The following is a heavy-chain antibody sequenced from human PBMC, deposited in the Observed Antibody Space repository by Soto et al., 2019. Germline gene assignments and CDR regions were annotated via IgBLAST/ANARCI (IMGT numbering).Heavy chain of an antibody. J-gene: IGHJ6*02. D-gene: IGHD2-2*01. CDR1: GYTFTSYG. CDR2: ISAYNGNT. Sequence: QVQLVQSGAEVKKPGASVKVSCKASGYTFTSYGISWVRQAPGQGLEWMGWISAYNGNTNYAQKLQGRVTMTTDTSTSTDYXVRRSXXYDDTAVYYCARVVGDIVLVPAATGETYDYYGMDVWGQGTTVTVSS. CDR3: ARVVGDIVLVPAATGETYDYYGMDV. V-gene: IGHV1-18*01.